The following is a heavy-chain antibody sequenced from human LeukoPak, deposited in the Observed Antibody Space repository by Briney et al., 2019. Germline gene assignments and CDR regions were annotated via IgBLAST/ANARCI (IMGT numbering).Heavy chain of an antibody. V-gene: IGHV1-2*02. CDR2: INPNSGGT. CDR3: LITAGDTMIVPNQDAFDI. Sequence: ASVKVSCKASGYTFTGYYMHWVRQAPGQGLEWMGWINPNSGGTNYAQKFQGRVTMTRDTSISTAYMELSRLRSDDTAVYYCLITAGDTMIVPNQDAFDIWGQGTMVTVSS. CDR1: GYTFTGYY. J-gene: IGHJ3*02. D-gene: IGHD3-22*01.